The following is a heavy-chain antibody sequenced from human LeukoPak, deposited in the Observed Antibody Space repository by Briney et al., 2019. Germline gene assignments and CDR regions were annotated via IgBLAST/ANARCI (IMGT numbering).Heavy chain of an antibody. J-gene: IGHJ4*02. CDR2: INSAGSST. CDR1: GFTFSSYW. V-gene: IGHV3-74*01. CDR3: ARGITMIIDY. D-gene: IGHD3-22*01. Sequence: GGSLRLSCAASGFTFSSYWMHWVRQAPGKGLVWVSRINSAGSSTTYADSVKGRSTISRDNAKNTLYLQMNSLRAEDTAVYYCARGITMIIDYWGQGTLVTVSS.